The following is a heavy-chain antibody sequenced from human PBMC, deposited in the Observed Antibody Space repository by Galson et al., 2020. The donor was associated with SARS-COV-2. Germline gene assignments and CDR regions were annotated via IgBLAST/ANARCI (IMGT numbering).Heavy chain of an antibody. CDR1: GGSISSSSYY. CDR2: IYYSGST. CDR3: ARPALLPTDIVVVPAAFDI. D-gene: IGHD2-2*01. Sequence: SETLSLTCTVSGGSISSSSYYWGWIRQPPGKGLEWIGSIYYSGSTYYNPSLKRRVTISVDTSKNQFALKRSSVTAADTAVNYCARPALLPTDIVVVPAAFDIWGQGTMVTVSS. V-gene: IGHV4-39*01. J-gene: IGHJ3*02.